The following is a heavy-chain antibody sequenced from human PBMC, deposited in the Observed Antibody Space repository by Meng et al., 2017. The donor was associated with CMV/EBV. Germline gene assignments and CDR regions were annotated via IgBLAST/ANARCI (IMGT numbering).Heavy chain of an antibody. J-gene: IGHJ3*02. CDR3: AREWRRRRYDGNYNVPEGFDI. CDR1: GYTFTGYY. Sequence: ASVKVSCKASGYTFTGYYMHWVRQAPGQGLEWMGWINPNSGGTNYAQKFQGRAIMTRDTSTRTAYMDLSRLRSDDTALYYCAREWRRRRYDGNYNVPEGFDIWGQGTMVTVSS. V-gene: IGHV1-2*02. CDR2: INPNSGGT. D-gene: IGHD1-26*01.